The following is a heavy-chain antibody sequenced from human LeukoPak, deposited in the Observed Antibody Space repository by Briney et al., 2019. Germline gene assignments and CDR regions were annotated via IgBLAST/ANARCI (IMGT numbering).Heavy chain of an antibody. Sequence: GGSLRLSCAASGFTFDDYTMHWVRQAPGKGLEWVSLISWDGGSTYYADSVKGRFTISRDNSKNSLYLQMNSLRTEDTALYYCAKDMSSGWGDYYYYMDVWGKGTTVTVYS. CDR2: ISWDGGST. D-gene: IGHD6-19*01. CDR3: AKDMSSGWGDYYYYMDV. J-gene: IGHJ6*03. V-gene: IGHV3-43*01. CDR1: GFTFDDYT.